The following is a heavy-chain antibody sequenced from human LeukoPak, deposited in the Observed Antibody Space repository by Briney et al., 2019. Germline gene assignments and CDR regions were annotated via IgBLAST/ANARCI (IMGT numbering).Heavy chain of an antibody. CDR3: ARGIYGGNPPRFWYFDL. CDR2: IYYSGST. V-gene: IGHV4-59*01. CDR1: GGSTSSYY. Sequence: KTSETLSLTCTVSGGSTSSYYWSWIRQPPGKGLEWIGYIYYSGSTNYNPSLKSRVTISVDTSKNQFSLKLSSVTAADTAVYYCARGIYGGNPPRFWYFDLWGRGTLVTVSS. D-gene: IGHD4-23*01. J-gene: IGHJ2*01.